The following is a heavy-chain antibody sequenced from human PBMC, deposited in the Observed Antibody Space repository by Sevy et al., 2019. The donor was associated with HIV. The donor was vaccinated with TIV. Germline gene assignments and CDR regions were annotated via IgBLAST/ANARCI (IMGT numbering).Heavy chain of an antibody. D-gene: IGHD1-1*01. CDR3: ARDPGTTTGGFDY. CDR2: IWYDGTNK. CDR1: GFTFSNYG. Sequence: GGSLRLSCAASGFTFSNYGMHWVRQAPGKGLEWVAVIWYDGTNKYYAGSVKGRFTISRDNSRNTLYLQMSSLRADDKAFYYCARDPGTTTGGFDYWGQGTLVTVSS. V-gene: IGHV3-33*01. J-gene: IGHJ4*02.